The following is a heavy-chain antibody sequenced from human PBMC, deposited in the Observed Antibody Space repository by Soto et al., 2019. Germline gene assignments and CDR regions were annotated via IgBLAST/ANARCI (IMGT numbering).Heavy chain of an antibody. CDR2: ISAHNGNT. D-gene: IGHD1-1*01. V-gene: IGHV1-18*01. CDR1: GYTFTSYG. CDR3: ARGRYGDY. J-gene: IGHJ4*02. Sequence: QVHLVQSGAEVKKPGASVKVSCKASGYTFTSYGITWVRQAPGQGLEWMGWISAHNGNTDYAQKLQGRVIVTRDNSQRKAYMELRSLKSDDTAVYYCARGRYGDYWGQGALVTVSS.